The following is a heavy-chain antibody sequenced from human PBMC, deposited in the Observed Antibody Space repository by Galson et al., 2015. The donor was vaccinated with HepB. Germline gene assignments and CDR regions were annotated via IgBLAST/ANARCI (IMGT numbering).Heavy chain of an antibody. CDR2: ISGGGERT. CDR1: GFTFSRYA. J-gene: IGHJ5*02. Sequence: SLRLSCAASGFTFSRYAMAWVRQAPGRGLEFVSSISGGGERTYFGDSVEGRFTTSRDNSRNTLYLQMNSLRVEDTSINTAYMELRSLTYDDMAVYYCAREGPQIPADWFDPWGQGTLVTVSS. D-gene: IGHD1-7*01. CDR3: YMELRSLTYDDMAVYYCAREGPQIPADWFDP. V-gene: IGHV3-23*01.